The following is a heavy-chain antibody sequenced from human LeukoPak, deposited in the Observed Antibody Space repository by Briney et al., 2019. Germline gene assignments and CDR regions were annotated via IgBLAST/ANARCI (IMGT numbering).Heavy chain of an antibody. V-gene: IGHV3-64*01. Sequence: GGYLRLSCAASGFTFSTYAMSWVRRTPGKGLEYVSIISGNGVSTHYATSVKGRFTISRDNSKNTLYLQMGSLRAEDMAVYYCARDASDIVVVPAAVGPFDLWGQGTLVTVSS. CDR1: GFTFSTYA. CDR3: ARDASDIVVVPAAVGPFDL. D-gene: IGHD2-2*01. J-gene: IGHJ4*02. CDR2: ISGNGVST.